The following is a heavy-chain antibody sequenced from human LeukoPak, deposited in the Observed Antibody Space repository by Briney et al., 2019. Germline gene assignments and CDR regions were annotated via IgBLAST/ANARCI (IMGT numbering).Heavy chain of an antibody. CDR1: GFTFSSYA. D-gene: IGHD3-22*01. J-gene: IGHJ1*01. Sequence: GGSLRLSCAASGFTFSSYAMSWVRQAPGKGLEWVSAISGSGGSTYYADSVKGRFTISRDNSKNTLYLQMNSLRAEDTAVYYCAKVYYYDSSGYYAEYFQHWGQGTLVTVSS. V-gene: IGHV3-23*01. CDR3: AKVYYYDSSGYYAEYFQH. CDR2: ISGSGGST.